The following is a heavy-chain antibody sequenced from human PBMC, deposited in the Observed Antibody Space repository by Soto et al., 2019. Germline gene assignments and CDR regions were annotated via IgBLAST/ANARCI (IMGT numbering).Heavy chain of an antibody. J-gene: IGHJ3*02. CDR1: GFTFSSYA. D-gene: IGHD2-2*01. CDR2: ISGSGGST. Sequence: QPGGSLRLSCAASGFTFSSYAMSWVRQAPGKGLEWVSAISGSGGSTYYADSVKGRFTISRDNSKNTLYLQMNSLRAEDTTVYYCAKIPFIVVVPAAAFDIWGQGTMVTVSS. CDR3: AKIPFIVVVPAAAFDI. V-gene: IGHV3-23*01.